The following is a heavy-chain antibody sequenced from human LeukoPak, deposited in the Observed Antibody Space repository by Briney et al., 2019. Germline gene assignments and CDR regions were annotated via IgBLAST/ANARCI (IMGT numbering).Heavy chain of an antibody. CDR2: VNPVSGNT. CDR1: GYTFTTYD. D-gene: IGHD3-16*02. CDR3: ARADYDYVWGSYRLPDP. V-gene: IGHV1-8*01. Sequence: ASVKVSCKASGYTFTTYDINWVRQATGQGLEWMGWVNPVSGNTGYAQKFQGRVTMTRNTSISTAYMELSSLRSDDTAVYYCARADYDYVWGSYRLPDPWGQGTLVTVSS. J-gene: IGHJ5*02.